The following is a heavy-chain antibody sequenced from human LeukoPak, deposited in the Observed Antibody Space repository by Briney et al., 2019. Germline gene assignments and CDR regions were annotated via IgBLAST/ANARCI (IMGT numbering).Heavy chain of an antibody. CDR1: GFTFSDYY. J-gene: IGHJ4*02. Sequence: GGSLRLSCAASGFTFSDYYMNWIRQAPGKGLEWVSYISSSGTTIYYADSVKGRFTISRDNAKNSLYLQMNSLGAEDTAVYYCARPRAPEFGGVDYWGQGTLVTVSS. CDR2: ISSSGTTI. D-gene: IGHD3-10*01. CDR3: ARPRAPEFGGVDY. V-gene: IGHV3-11*04.